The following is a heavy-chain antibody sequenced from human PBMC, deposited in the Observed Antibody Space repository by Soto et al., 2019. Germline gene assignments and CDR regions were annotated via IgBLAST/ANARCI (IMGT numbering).Heavy chain of an antibody. CDR2: IRYDGSNK. V-gene: IGHV3-33*01. D-gene: IGHD3-10*01. CDR1: GFTFSSYG. CDR3: ARDLGSGSYPLY. J-gene: IGHJ4*02. Sequence: GGSLRLSCAASGFTFSSYGMHWVRQAPGKGLEWVAVIRYDGSNKYYADSVKGRFTISRDNSKNTLYLQMNSLRAEDTAVYYCARDLGSGSYPLYWGQGTLVTVSS.